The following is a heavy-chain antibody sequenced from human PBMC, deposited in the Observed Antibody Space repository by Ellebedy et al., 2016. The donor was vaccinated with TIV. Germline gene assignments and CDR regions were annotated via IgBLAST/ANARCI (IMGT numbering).Heavy chain of an antibody. J-gene: IGHJ5*02. CDR1: GGSFSGYY. CDR3: SRLLWFGEVSRSPVFDP. Sequence: LETLSLTCAVYGGSFSGYYWSWIRQPPGKGLEWIGYIYYSGSTYYNPSLKSRVDMSLDTSTNQFSLQLNSVTAADTAVYYCSRLLWFGEVSRSPVFDPWGQGTLVAVSS. CDR2: IYYSGST. D-gene: IGHD3-10*01. V-gene: IGHV4-34*01.